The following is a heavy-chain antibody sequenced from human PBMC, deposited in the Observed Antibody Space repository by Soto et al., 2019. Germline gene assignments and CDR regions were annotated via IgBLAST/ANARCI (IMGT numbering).Heavy chain of an antibody. Sequence: SETLSLTCAVYGGSFSGYYWSWIRQPPGKGLEWIGEINHSGSTNYNPSLKSRVTISVDTSKNQFSLKLSSVTAADTAVYYCARGSMGDILTGYHFDYWGQGTLVTVSS. D-gene: IGHD3-9*01. CDR1: GGSFSGYY. CDR3: ARGSMGDILTGYHFDY. V-gene: IGHV4-34*01. CDR2: INHSGST. J-gene: IGHJ4*02.